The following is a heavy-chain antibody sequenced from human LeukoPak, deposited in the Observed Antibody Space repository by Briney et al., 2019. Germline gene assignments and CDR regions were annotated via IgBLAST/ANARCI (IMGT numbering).Heavy chain of an antibody. CDR2: ISGSGGST. CDR3: AKHTEYNWNDGSGREFDY. D-gene: IGHD1-1*01. CDR1: GFTFSNYA. Sequence: PGGSLRLSCAASGFTFSNYAMTWVRQAPGKGLEWVSGISGSGGSTYHADSVKGRFIISRDNSENTLYLQMNSLRAEDTAIYYCAKHTEYNWNDGSGREFDYWGQGTLVTVSS. J-gene: IGHJ4*02. V-gene: IGHV3-23*01.